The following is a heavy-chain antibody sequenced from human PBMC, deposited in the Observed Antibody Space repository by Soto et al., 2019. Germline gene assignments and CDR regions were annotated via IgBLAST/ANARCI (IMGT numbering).Heavy chain of an antibody. J-gene: IGHJ4*02. CDR3: VRDQGSHPLAY. CDR2: LYSSGFT. Sequence: EVHLVETGGGLIQPGGSLRLSCAASDFTVSANYMSWVRQAPGEGLEWVSVLYSSGFTNYIDSVKGRFTISRDNSKNTLFLQMISLRAEDTAVYYCVRDQGSHPLAYWGQGILVTVSS. V-gene: IGHV3-53*02. CDR1: DFTVSANY.